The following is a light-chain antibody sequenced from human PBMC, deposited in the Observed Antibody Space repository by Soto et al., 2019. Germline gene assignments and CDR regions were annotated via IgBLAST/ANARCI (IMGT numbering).Light chain of an antibody. CDR3: QQRSNWPPSLT. J-gene: IGKJ4*01. V-gene: IGKV3-11*01. CDR1: QSVSSY. Sequence: ELMLTQSPATLSLSPGERATLSCRASQSVSSYLAWYQQKPGQAPRLLIYDTSNRATGIPARFSGSGSGTDFTLTISSLEPEDFAVYYCQQRSNWPPSLTFGGGTKVEIK. CDR2: DTS.